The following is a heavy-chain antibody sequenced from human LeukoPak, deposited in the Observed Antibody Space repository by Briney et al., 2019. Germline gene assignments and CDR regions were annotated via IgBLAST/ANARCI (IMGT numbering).Heavy chain of an antibody. J-gene: IGHJ4*02. CDR2: IKQDGCDK. CDR3: ARVRCSSNSCFPDY. CDR1: GFTFSTYW. D-gene: IGHD2-2*01. V-gene: IGHV3-7*01. Sequence: GGSLRLSCAASGFTFSTYWMSWVRQAPGKGLEWVANIKQDGCDKYYLDSVKGRFTISRDNAKNSLFLQMNSLRAEDTAVYYCARVRCSSNSCFPDYWGQGTLVTVSS.